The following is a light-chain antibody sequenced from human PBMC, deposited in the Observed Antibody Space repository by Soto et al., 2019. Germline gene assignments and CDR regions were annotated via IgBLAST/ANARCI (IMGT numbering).Light chain of an antibody. V-gene: IGKV1-5*01. CDR3: QHYNSFSPWA. CDR1: QSVGTW. CDR2: DAS. J-gene: IGKJ1*01. Sequence: DIHMTQSPSTLSAYVGDIVTVTCRASQSVGTWLAWYQQKPGRAPNLLIYDASTLKSGVPSRFSGSGSGTEFTLTISSLQSDDFATYFCQHYNSFSPWAFGQGTKVDI.